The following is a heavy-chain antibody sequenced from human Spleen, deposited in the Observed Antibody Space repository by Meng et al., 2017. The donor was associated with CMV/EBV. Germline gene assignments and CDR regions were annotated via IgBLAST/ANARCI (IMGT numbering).Heavy chain of an antibody. CDR2: IKRDGSEK. D-gene: IGHD2-8*02. V-gene: IGHV3-7*01. CDR3: VTYYADIVLGPFDI. J-gene: IGHJ3*02. Sequence: GGSLRLSCAASGFTLRHYWMSWVRQSPGKGLEWVANIKRDGSEKYYVDSVKGRFTISRDNAKNTLYLQMKSLRAEDTALYYCVTYYADIVLGPFDIWGQGTVVTVSS. CDR1: GFTLRHYW.